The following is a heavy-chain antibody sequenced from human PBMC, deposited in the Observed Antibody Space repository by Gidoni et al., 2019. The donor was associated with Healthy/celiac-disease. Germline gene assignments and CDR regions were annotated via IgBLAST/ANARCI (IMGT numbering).Heavy chain of an antibody. V-gene: IGHV1-18*01. CDR1: GYTFTSYG. J-gene: IGHJ3*02. D-gene: IGHD1-26*01. CDR3: AREGIVGAQTAFDI. CDR2: ISAYNGNT. Sequence: QAQRVSPGAEVTQPAASVKVSCKASGYTFTSYGISWMRQAPGQGFEWMGWISAYNGNTNYAQKLQGRVTMTTDTSTSTAYMELRSLGSDDTAVYYCAREGIVGAQTAFDIWGQGTMVTVSS.